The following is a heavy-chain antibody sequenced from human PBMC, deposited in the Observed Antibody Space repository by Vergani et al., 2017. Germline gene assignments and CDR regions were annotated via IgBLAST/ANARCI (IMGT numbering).Heavy chain of an antibody. CDR3: ARALGSGSYYDFDY. Sequence: QVQLVQSGAEVKKPGASVKVSCKASGYTFTSYYMHWVRQAPGQGLEWMGRIIPILGIANYAQKFQGRVTITADKSTSTAYMELSSLRSEDTAVYYCARALGSGSYYDFDYWGQGTLVTVSS. CDR2: IIPILGIA. J-gene: IGHJ4*02. V-gene: IGHV1-69*09. CDR1: GYTFTSYY. D-gene: IGHD1-26*01.